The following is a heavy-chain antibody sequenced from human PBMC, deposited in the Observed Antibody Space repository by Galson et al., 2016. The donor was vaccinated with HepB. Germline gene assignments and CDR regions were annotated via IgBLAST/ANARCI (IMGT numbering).Heavy chain of an antibody. CDR2: TYFRSERHT. Sequence: CAISGDSVSSDTAAWNWLRQSPSRGLEWLGRTYFRSERHTEYAFSLEGRITLSPDTSKNEVSLRLSSVTPDDSAIYYCARDRSRLGSTSFDYWGQGTPVTVSS. V-gene: IGHV6-1*01. CDR1: GDSVSSDTAA. D-gene: IGHD1-26*01. J-gene: IGHJ4*02. CDR3: ARDRSRLGSTSFDY.